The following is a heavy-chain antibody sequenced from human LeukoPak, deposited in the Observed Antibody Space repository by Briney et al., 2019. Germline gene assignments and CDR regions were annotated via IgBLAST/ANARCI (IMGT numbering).Heavy chain of an antibody. CDR2: INPNSGGT. V-gene: IGHV1-2*02. CDR1: GYTFTGYY. Sequence: ASVKVSCKASGYTFTGYYMHWVRQAPGQGLEWMGWINPNSGGTNYAQKFQGRVTMTRDTSISTAYMELSRLRSDDTAVYYCARGYQLLCGRCNRFDPWGQGTLVTVSS. CDR3: ARGYQLLCGRCNRFDP. J-gene: IGHJ5*02. D-gene: IGHD2-2*01.